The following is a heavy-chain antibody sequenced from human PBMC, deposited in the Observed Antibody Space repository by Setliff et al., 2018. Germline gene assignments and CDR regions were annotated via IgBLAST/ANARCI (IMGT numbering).Heavy chain of an antibody. CDR1: GYSFAKYA. V-gene: IGHV1-3*01. D-gene: IGHD3-22*01. J-gene: IGHJ6*03. Sequence: GASVKVSCKASGYSFAKYALHWVRQAPGQRLEWMGWINAGNGNTKCSQNFQGRVTIITDESTSTAFMQLSSLRSEDTAVYYCVREGVDSRSSTDYRYYMDVWGKGTTVTVSS. CDR2: INAGNGNT. CDR3: VREGVDSRSSTDYRYYMDV.